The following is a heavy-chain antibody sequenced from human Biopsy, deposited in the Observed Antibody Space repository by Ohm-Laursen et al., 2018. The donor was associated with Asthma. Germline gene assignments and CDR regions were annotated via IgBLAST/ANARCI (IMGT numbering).Heavy chain of an antibody. CDR3: AKDERLYYGADSKYMQPVPLGD. CDR1: GFSFSNFA. J-gene: IGHJ4*02. V-gene: IGHV3-30*07. CDR2: ISKDASTQ. D-gene: IGHD3-16*01. Sequence: SLRLSCAASGFSFSNFAIHWVRQAPGKGLEWVGVISKDASTQDYADSVKGRFTMARDNSENTLYLQMNSLRAEDTAVYYCAKDERLYYGADSKYMQPVPLGDWGQGTLVIVSA.